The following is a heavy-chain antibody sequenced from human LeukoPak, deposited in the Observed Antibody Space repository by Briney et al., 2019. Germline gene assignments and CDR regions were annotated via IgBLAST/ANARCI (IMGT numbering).Heavy chain of an antibody. J-gene: IGHJ3*02. V-gene: IGHV3-53*01. CDR2: IYSGGGR. D-gene: IGHD5-12*01. Sequence: GGSLRLSCAASGFIVSSNYMSWVRQAPGKGLEWVAVIYSGGGRNYADSVKGRFTISRDNSKNTVYLQMNSLRAEDTAVYYCAKLRLGAFDIWGQGTMVTVSS. CDR3: AKLRLGAFDI. CDR1: GFIVSSNY.